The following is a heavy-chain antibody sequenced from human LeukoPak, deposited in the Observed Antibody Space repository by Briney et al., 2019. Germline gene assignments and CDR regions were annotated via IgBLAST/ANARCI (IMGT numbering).Heavy chain of an antibody. D-gene: IGHD1-26*01. Sequence: GESLKISCKGSGYTFNTYWVGWVRQMPGKGLEWIGIIYPGDSDIRYSPSFRGQVTISADKSISTAYLQWSSLQASDTAMYYCARYRSGSYGIAFDIWGQGTMVTVSS. V-gene: IGHV5-51*01. J-gene: IGHJ3*02. CDR2: IYPGDSDI. CDR1: GYTFNTYW. CDR3: ARYRSGSYGIAFDI.